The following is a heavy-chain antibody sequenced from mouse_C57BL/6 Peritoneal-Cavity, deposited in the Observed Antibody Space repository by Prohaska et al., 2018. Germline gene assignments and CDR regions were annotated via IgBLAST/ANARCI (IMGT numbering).Heavy chain of an antibody. CDR3: MRYGNYWYFDV. CDR2: INSDGSEI. Sequence: EVQLLETGGGLVQPGGSRGLSCEGSGFTFSGFWMSWVRQTPGKTLEWIGDINSDGSEINYAPSIKDRFTILRDNDKSTLYLQMSNVRSEDTATYFCMRYGNYWYFDVWGTGTTVTVSS. J-gene: IGHJ1*03. V-gene: IGHV11-2*01. D-gene: IGHD2-1*01. CDR1: GFTFSGFW.